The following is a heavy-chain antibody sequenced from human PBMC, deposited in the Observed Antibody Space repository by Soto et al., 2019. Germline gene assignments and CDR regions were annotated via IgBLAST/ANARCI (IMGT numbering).Heavy chain of an antibody. V-gene: IGHV6-1*01. J-gene: IGHJ6*02. D-gene: IGHD3-10*01. CDR3: AREGGHGSGSPDLYYYYYGMDV. CDR1: GERGSRNSVA. CDR2: TYYRSKWYN. Sequence: VICXTSGERGSRNSVAWKWIKQNTSRGLEWLGSTYYRSKWYNDYAVSVKSRITINPDTSKNQFSLQLNSVTPEDTAVYYCAREGGHGSGSPDLYYYYYGMDVWGQGTTVTVSS.